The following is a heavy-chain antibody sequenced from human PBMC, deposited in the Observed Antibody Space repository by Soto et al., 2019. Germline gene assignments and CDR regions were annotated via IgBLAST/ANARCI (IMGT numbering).Heavy chain of an antibody. CDR1: GGSLSSGGYS. V-gene: IGHV4-30-2*01. CDR2: IYHSGST. J-gene: IGHJ6*02. CDR3: ARVTDSSGYPYYYGMDV. D-gene: IGHD3-22*01. Sequence: PSETLSLTCAVSGGSLSSGGYSWSWIRQPPGKGLEWIGYIYHSGSTYYNPSLKSRVTISVDRSKSQFSLKLSSVTAADTAVYYCARVTDSSGYPYYYGMDVWGQGTTVTVSS.